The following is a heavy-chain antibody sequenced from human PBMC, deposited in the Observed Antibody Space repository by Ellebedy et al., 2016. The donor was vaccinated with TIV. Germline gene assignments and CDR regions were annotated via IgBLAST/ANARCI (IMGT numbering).Heavy chain of an antibody. Sequence: MPSETLSLTCTVSGGSVSLGNYYWNWIRQSPGKGLEWIGYIKYSGSTNYNASLKSRVTMSVDTSQNQFSLKLRSVTAADTAVYHCARDRYYGSGRFDYWGQGALVTVSS. D-gene: IGHD3-10*01. J-gene: IGHJ4*02. CDR3: ARDRYYGSGRFDY. CDR2: IKYSGST. CDR1: GGSVSLGNYY. V-gene: IGHV4-61*01.